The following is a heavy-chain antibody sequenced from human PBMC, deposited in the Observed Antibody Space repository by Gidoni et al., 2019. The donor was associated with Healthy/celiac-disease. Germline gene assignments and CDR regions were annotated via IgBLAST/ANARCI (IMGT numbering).Heavy chain of an antibody. J-gene: IGHJ6*02. CDR3: ARGCSGGSCYSVNGMDV. D-gene: IGHD2-15*01. CDR2: IHAGNGNT. Sequence: QVQLVQSGAEVKKPGASVKVSCKASGYTFPSYAMHWVRQAPGQRLEWMGWIHAGNGNTKYSQKFQGRVTITRDTSASTAYMELSSLRSEDTAVYYCARGCSGGSCYSVNGMDVWGQGTTVTVSS. V-gene: IGHV1-3*01. CDR1: GYTFPSYA.